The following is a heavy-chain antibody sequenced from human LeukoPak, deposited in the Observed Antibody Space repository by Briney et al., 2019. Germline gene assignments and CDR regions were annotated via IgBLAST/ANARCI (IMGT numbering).Heavy chain of an antibody. CDR3: AREGIAGSYYMDV. CDR1: GYTFTGYY. CDR2: INPNSGGT. J-gene: IGHJ6*03. D-gene: IGHD6-13*01. Sequence: ASVKVSCKASGYTFTGYYMHWVRQAPGQGLEWMGWINPNSGGTNYAQKFQGRVTMTRDTSISTAYMELSRLRSEDTAVYYCAREGIAGSYYMDVWGKGTTVTVSS. V-gene: IGHV1-2*02.